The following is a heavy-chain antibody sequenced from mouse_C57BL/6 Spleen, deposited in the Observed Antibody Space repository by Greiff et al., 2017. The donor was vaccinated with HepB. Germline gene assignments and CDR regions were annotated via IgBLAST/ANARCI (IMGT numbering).Heavy chain of an antibody. J-gene: IGHJ4*01. CDR1: GFTFSSYT. CDR3: ARREGNYGPYAMDY. D-gene: IGHD2-1*01. CDR2: ISGGGGNT. Sequence: EVQLVESGGGLVKPGGSLKLSCAASGFTFSSYTMSWVRQTPEKRLEWVATISGGGGNTYYPDSVKGRFTISRDNAKNTLYLQMSSLRSEDTALYYCARREGNYGPYAMDYWGQGTSVTVSS. V-gene: IGHV5-9*01.